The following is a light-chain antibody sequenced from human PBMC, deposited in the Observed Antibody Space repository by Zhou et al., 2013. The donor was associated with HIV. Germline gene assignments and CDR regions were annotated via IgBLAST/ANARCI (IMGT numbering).Light chain of an antibody. CDR3: QQYNSYPS. V-gene: IGKV1-5*03. CDR2: KAS. Sequence: DIQMTQSPSTLSASVGDRVTITCRASQSISNWLAWYQQKPGKAPKVLIYKASTLESGVPSRFSGSGSGTEFTLTISSLQPDDFATYYCQQYNSYPSFGQGTKVEIK. J-gene: IGKJ1*01. CDR1: QSISNW.